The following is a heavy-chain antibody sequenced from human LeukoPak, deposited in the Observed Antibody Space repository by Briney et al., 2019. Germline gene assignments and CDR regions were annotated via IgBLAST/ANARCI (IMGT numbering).Heavy chain of an antibody. CDR3: ARVSDYVWGSYRN. Sequence: GGSLRLSCAASGFTFSSYWIHWVRQAPGKGLEWVSYISSSGSTIYYADSVKGRFTISRDNAKNSLYLQMNSLRAEDTAVYYCARVSDYVWGSYRNWGQGTLVTVSS. D-gene: IGHD3-16*01. CDR1: GFTFSSYW. V-gene: IGHV3-48*04. J-gene: IGHJ4*02. CDR2: ISSSGSTI.